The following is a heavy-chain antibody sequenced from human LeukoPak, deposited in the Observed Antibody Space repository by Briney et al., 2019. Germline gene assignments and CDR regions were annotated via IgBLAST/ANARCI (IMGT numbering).Heavy chain of an antibody. J-gene: IGHJ4*02. Sequence: GSLRLSCAASGFTFSSYSMNWVRQAPGKGLEWVAVISYDATNKYYTDSVKGRFTISRDNSKNTLYLQMNSLRAEDTAVYYCARDQDVAAAGTWGSLDYWGQGTLVTVSS. CDR3: ARDQDVAAAGTWGSLDY. D-gene: IGHD6-13*01. V-gene: IGHV3-30*03. CDR2: ISYDATNK. CDR1: GFTFSSYS.